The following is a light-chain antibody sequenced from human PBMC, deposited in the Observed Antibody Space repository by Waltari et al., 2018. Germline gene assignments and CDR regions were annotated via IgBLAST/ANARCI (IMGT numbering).Light chain of an antibody. CDR3: SSYTSSSKYV. J-gene: IGLJ1*01. CDR2: DVS. CDR1: SSDVGGYNY. V-gene: IGLV2-14*03. Sequence: QSALTQPASVSGSPGQSTTISCTGTSSDVGGYNYVSWYQQHPGKAPKLMIYDVSNRPSGVSNRFSGSKSGNTASLTISGLQAEDEADYYCSSYTSSSKYVFGTGTKVTVL.